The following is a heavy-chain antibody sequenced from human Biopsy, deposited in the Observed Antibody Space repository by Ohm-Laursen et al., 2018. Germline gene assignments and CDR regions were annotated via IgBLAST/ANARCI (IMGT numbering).Heavy chain of an antibody. D-gene: IGHD5-12*01. Sequence: GTLSLTCAVYGGSFSGSYWTWIRQPPGKGLEWLGEMRQSGSTNHNPSLKSRVTISMEPSKNQFSRKLTSVTAADTAVYFCARWEVGYSANDLRFDYWGQGTLVSVSS. V-gene: IGHV4-34*01. CDR1: GGSFSGSY. J-gene: IGHJ4*02. CDR2: MRQSGST. CDR3: ARWEVGYSANDLRFDY.